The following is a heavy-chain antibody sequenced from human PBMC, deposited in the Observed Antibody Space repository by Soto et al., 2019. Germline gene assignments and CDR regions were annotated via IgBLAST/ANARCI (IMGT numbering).Heavy chain of an antibody. J-gene: IGHJ4*02. CDR1: GFTFSSYS. CDR3: ARDSYGDYSWIYVY. V-gene: IGHV3-21*01. CDR2: ISSSSSYI. Sequence: EVQLVESGGGLVKPGGSLRLSCAASGFTFSSYSMNWVHQAPGKGLEWVSSISSSSSYIYYADSVKGRFTISRDNAKNSLYLQMNSLRAEDTAVYYCARDSYGDYSWIYVYWGQGTLVTVSS. D-gene: IGHD4-17*01.